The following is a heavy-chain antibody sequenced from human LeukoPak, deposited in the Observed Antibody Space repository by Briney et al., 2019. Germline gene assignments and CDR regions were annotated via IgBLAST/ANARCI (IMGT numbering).Heavy chain of an antibody. CDR2: INPNSGGT. V-gene: IGHV1-2*02. CDR1: GYTFTSYY. CDR3: ARVVERWYAFDI. J-gene: IGHJ3*02. Sequence: GASVKVSCKASGYTFTSYYMHWVRQAPGQGLEWMGWINPNSGGTNYAQKFQGRVTMTRDTSISTAYMELSRLRSDDTAVYYCARVVERWYAFDIWGQGTMVTVSS. D-gene: IGHD1-1*01.